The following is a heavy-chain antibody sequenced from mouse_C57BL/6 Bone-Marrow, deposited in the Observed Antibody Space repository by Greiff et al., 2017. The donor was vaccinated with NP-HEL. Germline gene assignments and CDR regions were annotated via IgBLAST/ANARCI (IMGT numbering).Heavy chain of an antibody. V-gene: IGHV1-76*01. J-gene: IGHJ2*01. CDR2: IYPGRGNT. Sequence: QVQLQQSGAELVRPGASVKLSCKASGYTFTDYYINWVKQRPGQGLEWIARIYPGRGNTYYNEKFKGKATLTAEKSSSTAYMQLSSLTSEDSAVYFCARAYDYDAWGQGTTLTVSS. CDR1: GYTFTDYY. D-gene: IGHD2-4*01. CDR3: ARAYDYDA.